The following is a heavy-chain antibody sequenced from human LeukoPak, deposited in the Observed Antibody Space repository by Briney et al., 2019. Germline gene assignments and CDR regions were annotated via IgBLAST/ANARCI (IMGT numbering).Heavy chain of an antibody. CDR1: GGTFSSYA. V-gene: IGHV1-69*13. CDR3: ASDPRFATTVTNPPDAFDI. Sequence: GASVKVSCKASGGTFSSYAISWVRQAPGQGLEWMGGIIPIFGTANYAQKFQGRVTITADESTSTAYMELSSLRSEDTAVYYCASDPRFATTVTNPPDAFDIWGQGTMVTVSP. D-gene: IGHD4-17*01. J-gene: IGHJ3*02. CDR2: IIPIFGTA.